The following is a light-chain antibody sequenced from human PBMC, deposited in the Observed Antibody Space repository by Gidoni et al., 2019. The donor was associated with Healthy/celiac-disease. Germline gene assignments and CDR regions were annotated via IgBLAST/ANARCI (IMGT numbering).Light chain of an antibody. Sequence: VLTHSPATLSLSPGERATLSCRASQSVSSYLAWYQQKPGQAPRLLIYDASNRATGIPARFSGSGSGTDFTLTISSREPEDFAVYYCQQRSNWPMYTFXXXTKLEIK. J-gene: IGKJ2*01. CDR2: DAS. V-gene: IGKV3-11*01. CDR1: QSVSSY. CDR3: QQRSNWPMYT.